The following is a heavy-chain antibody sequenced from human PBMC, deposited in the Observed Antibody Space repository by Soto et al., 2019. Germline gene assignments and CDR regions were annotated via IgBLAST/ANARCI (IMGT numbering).Heavy chain of an antibody. Sequence: QVQLVQSGAEVKKPGASVKVSCKASGYYFTSYGISWVRQAPGQGLEGMGWISAYNGNTNYAQNLQGRVTMTTDTSTSTAYMELRRLRSDDTAVYYCARDHCSSTSCYSAVDYWGQGTLVTVSS. CDR3: ARDHCSSTSCYSAVDY. D-gene: IGHD2-2*02. CDR2: ISAYNGNT. J-gene: IGHJ4*02. CDR1: GYYFTSYG. V-gene: IGHV1-18*04.